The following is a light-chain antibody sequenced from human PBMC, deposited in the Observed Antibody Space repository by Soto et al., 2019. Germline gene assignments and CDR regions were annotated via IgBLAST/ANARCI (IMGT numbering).Light chain of an antibody. CDR1: QSISTY. Sequence: DIQMTQSPSSLSAAVGDRVTIACRASQSISTYLNWYQQEPGKAPMLLIYATSTLQSGVPSRFRGSGSGTDFTLTISSLDPEDFATYHCHQSYTTPFTVGGVTKVEI. CDR3: HQSYTTPFT. CDR2: ATS. J-gene: IGKJ4*02. V-gene: IGKV1-39*01.